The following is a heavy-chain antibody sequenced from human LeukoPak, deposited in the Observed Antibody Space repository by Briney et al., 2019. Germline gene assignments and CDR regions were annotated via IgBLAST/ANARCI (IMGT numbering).Heavy chain of an antibody. V-gene: IGHV4-34*01. Sequence: LETLSLTCAVYGGSFSGYYWSWIRQPPGKGLEWIGEINHSGSTNYNPSLKSRVTISVDTSKNQFSLKLSSVTAADTAVYYCARAARIYDYVWGSYRLDAFDIWGQGTMVTVSS. CDR2: INHSGST. CDR3: ARAARIYDYVWGSYRLDAFDI. CDR1: GGSFSGYY. D-gene: IGHD3-16*02. J-gene: IGHJ3*02.